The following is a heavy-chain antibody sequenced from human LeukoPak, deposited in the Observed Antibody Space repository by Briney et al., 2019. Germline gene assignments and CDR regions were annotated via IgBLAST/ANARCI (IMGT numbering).Heavy chain of an antibody. J-gene: IGHJ4*02. CDR1: GVSISSSNW. CDR3: ASTIRDGYNSEGIDY. CDR2: IYHSGST. V-gene: IGHV4-4*02. D-gene: IGHD5-24*01. Sequence: PSETLSLTCTVSGVSISSSNWWSWVRQPPGKGLEWIGEIYHSGSTNYNPSLKSRVTISVDKSKNQFSLKLSSVTAADTAVYYCASTIRDGYNSEGIDYWGQGTLVTVSS.